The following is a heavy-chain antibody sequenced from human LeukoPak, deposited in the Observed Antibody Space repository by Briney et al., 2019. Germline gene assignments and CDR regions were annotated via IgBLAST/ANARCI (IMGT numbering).Heavy chain of an antibody. Sequence: GGSLRLSCAASGFTFSNYAMSWVRQAPGKGLEWVSAICGSGGNTYYADSVKGRFTISRDNSKNTLYLQMKSLRAEDTAVYYWAEAVDGGVGRGSFDPWGQGTLVTVSS. V-gene: IGHV3-23*01. CDR2: ICGSGGNT. CDR1: GFTFSNYA. CDR3: AEAVDGGVGRGSFDP. D-gene: IGHD4-23*01. J-gene: IGHJ5*02.